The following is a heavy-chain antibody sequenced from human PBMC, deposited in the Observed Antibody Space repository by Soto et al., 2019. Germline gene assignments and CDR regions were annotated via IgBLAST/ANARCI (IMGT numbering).Heavy chain of an antibody. V-gene: IGHV5-51*01. CDR3: ARQAYYDFWSGYYTAAFDI. J-gene: IGHJ3*02. CDR2: IYPGDSDT. CDR1: GYSFTSYW. D-gene: IGHD3-3*01. Sequence: GESLKISCKGSGYSFTSYWIGWVRQMPGKGLEWMGIIYPGDSDTRYSPSFQGQVTIPADKSISTAYLQWSSLKASDTAMYYCARQAYYDFWSGYYTAAFDIWGQGTMVTVSS.